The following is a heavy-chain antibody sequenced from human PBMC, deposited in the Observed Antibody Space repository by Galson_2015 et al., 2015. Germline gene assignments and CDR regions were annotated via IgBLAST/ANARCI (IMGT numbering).Heavy chain of an antibody. CDR2: ISWNSGSI. CDR3: AKDRSGATATFDY. Sequence: SLRLSRAASGFTFDDYAMHWVRQAPGKGLEWVSGISWNSGSIGYADSVKGRFTISRDNAKNSLYLQMNSLRAEDTALYYCAKDRSGATATFDYWGQGTLVTVSS. V-gene: IGHV3-9*01. J-gene: IGHJ4*02. D-gene: IGHD5-18*01. CDR1: GFTFDDYA.